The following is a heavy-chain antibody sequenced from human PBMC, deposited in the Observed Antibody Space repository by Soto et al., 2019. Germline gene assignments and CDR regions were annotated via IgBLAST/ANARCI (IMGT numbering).Heavy chain of an antibody. CDR1: GFTFSSYA. V-gene: IGHV3-30-3*01. CDR2: ISYDGSNK. Sequence: QVQLVESGGGVVQPGRSLRLSCAASGFTFSSYAMHWVRQAPGKGLEWVAVISYDGSNKYYADSVKGRFTISRDNSKNTLDLQMNSLRAADTAVYYCARSADYSSSWYDAFDIWGQGTMVTVSS. CDR3: ARSADYSSSWYDAFDI. J-gene: IGHJ3*02. D-gene: IGHD6-13*01.